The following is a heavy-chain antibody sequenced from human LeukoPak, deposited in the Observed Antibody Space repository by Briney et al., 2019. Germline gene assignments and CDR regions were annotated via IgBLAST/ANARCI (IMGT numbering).Heavy chain of an antibody. Sequence: KPSETLSFTCAAYGCSFSCYYWRWLRQPPGKVLEWIVDINHSGSTNYNPSLKSRITISVDTSKNHFYLQLSTVTAADTAVYYCARGRGDSSRWYSYYYYYMDVWGKGTTVTVSS. CDR2: INHSGST. CDR3: ARGRGDSSRWYSYYYYYMDV. J-gene: IGHJ6*03. D-gene: IGHD6-13*01. V-gene: IGHV4-34*01. CDR1: GCSFSCYY.